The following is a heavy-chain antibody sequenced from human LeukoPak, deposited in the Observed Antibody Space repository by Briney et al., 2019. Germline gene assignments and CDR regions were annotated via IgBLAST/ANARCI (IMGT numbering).Heavy chain of an antibody. CDR1: GFTFSNYG. CDR3: ARAPLTTYYYDSSGYYPKYFQH. V-gene: IGHV3-30*03. Sequence: PGGSLRLSCAASGFTFSNYGMHWVRQAPGKGLEWVAVISYDESTTYYADSVKGRFTISRDNSKNTLYLQMNSLRPEDTAVYYCARAPLTTYYYDSSGYYPKYFQHWGQGTLVTVSS. CDR2: ISYDESTT. D-gene: IGHD3-22*01. J-gene: IGHJ1*01.